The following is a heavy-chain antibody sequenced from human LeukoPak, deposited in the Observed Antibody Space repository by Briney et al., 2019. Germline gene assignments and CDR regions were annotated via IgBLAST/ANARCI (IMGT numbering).Heavy chain of an antibody. J-gene: IGHJ5*02. V-gene: IGHV4-34*01. D-gene: IGHD3-10*01. CDR3: ARVLTYYGSTGYHP. CDR1: GGSFSGYY. Sequence: PSETLSLTCAVYGGSFSGYYWSWIRQPPGKGLEWIGEINHSGSTNYNPSLKSRVTISVDTSKNQFSLKLSSVTAADTAVYYCARVLTYYGSTGYHPWGQGTLVTVSS. CDR2: INHSGST.